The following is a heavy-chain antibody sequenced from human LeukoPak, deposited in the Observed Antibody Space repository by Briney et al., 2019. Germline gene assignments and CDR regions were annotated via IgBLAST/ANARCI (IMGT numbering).Heavy chain of an antibody. V-gene: IGHV3-49*03. D-gene: IGHD1-1*01. Sequence: GGSLKLSCTASGITFGDYGVSWFRQAPGKGLEWIGFIRSKTYGGTTEDAASVRGRFTLSRDDSKNIVYLEMNILRAEDTAVYYCSTDYWRLGFDYWGQGTLVTVSS. CDR2: IRSKTYGGTT. CDR3: STDYWRLGFDY. CDR1: GITFGDYG. J-gene: IGHJ4*02.